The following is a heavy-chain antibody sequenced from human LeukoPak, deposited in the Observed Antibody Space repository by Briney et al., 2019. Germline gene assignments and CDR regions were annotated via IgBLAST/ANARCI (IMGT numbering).Heavy chain of an antibody. V-gene: IGHV3-43*01. CDR3: AKGRGDCSSTSCYFDY. CDR1: GFTFDDYI. CDR2: ITWDGGRT. D-gene: IGHD2-2*01. Sequence: GGSLRLSCAASGFTFDDYIMHWVRQTPGKGLEWVSLITWDGGRTSYADSLRGRFTISRDNSKNSLYLHMNGLTTEDTALFYCAKGRGDCSSTSCYFDYWGQGTLVTVSS. J-gene: IGHJ4*02.